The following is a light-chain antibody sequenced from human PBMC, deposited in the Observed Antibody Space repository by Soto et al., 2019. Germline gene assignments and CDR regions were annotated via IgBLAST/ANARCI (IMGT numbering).Light chain of an antibody. Sequence: QSALAQPASVSGSPGQSITISCTGTSSDVGAYDFVSWYQQHPDKDPKLMVYEVSNRPSGVSYRFSGSKSVNTATLTISGLQAEDEADYYCSSYTTSSTRVFGTGTKGTVL. CDR3: SSYTTSSTRV. CDR2: EVS. V-gene: IGLV2-14*03. J-gene: IGLJ1*01. CDR1: SSDVGAYDF.